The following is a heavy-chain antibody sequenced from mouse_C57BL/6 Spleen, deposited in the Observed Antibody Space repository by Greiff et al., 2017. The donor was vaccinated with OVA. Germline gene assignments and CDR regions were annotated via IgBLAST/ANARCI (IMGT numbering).Heavy chain of an antibody. CDR2: IYPGSGST. V-gene: IGHV1-55*01. D-gene: IGHD1-1*01. CDR3: ASPYYYGSSYDWFAY. J-gene: IGHJ3*01. CDR1: GYTFTSYW. Sequence: QVQLKQPGAELVKPGASVKMSCKASGYTFTSYWITWVKQRPGQGLEWIGDIYPGSGSTNYNEKFKSKATLTVDTSSSTAYMQLSSLTSEDSAVYYCASPYYYGSSYDWFAYWGQGTLVTVSA.